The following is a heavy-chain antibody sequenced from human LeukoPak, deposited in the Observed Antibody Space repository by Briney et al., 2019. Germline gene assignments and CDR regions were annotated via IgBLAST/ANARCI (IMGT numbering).Heavy chain of an antibody. CDR3: ARNRQAGTLDY. Sequence: GASVKVSCMASGYTFTRYFMHWVRQAPGPGLEWMGWINPNSGGTNYAQMFQGRVTMTRDTYISTAYIEPSRLRSNDTAVYYCARNRQAGTLDYWGQGTLVTVSS. V-gene: IGHV1-2*02. CDR2: INPNSGGT. CDR1: GYTFTRYF. D-gene: IGHD1-7*01. J-gene: IGHJ4*02.